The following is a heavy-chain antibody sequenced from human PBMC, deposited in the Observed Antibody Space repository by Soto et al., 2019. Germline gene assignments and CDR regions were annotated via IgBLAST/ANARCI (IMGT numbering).Heavy chain of an antibody. CDR2: IYYSGST. J-gene: IGHJ4*02. V-gene: IGHV4-31*03. CDR1: GGSISSGGYY. Sequence: SETLSLTCTVSGGSISSGGYYWSWIRQHPGKGLEWIGYIYYSGSTYYNPSLKSRVTISVDTSKSQFSLKLSSVTAADTAVYYCATGFTGSGDLGRLDYWGQGTLVTVSS. D-gene: IGHD3-10*01. CDR3: ATGFTGSGDLGRLDY.